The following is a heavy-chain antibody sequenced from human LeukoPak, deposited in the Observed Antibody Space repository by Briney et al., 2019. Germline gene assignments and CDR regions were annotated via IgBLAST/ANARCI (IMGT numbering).Heavy chain of an antibody. D-gene: IGHD3-10*01. CDR1: GGSFSGYY. Sequence: SETLSLTCAVYGGSFSGYYWSWIRQPPGKGLEWIGEINHSGSTNYNASLKSRVTISVDTSKNQFSLKLSSVTAADTAVYYCARGRTPLYYYGSGSFYDYWGQGTLVTVSS. V-gene: IGHV4-34*01. CDR3: ARGRTPLYYYGSGSFYDY. CDR2: INHSGST. J-gene: IGHJ4*02.